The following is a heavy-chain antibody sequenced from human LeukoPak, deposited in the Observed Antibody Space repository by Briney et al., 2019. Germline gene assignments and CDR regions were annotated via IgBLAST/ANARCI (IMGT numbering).Heavy chain of an antibody. Sequence: GGSLRLSCAASGFTVSSNYMSRVRQAPGKGLEWVSVIYSGGSTYYADSVKGRFTISRDNSKNTLYLQMNSLRAEDTAVYYCARADDILTGCDYWGQGTLVTVSS. CDR1: GFTVSSNY. CDR2: IYSGGST. J-gene: IGHJ4*02. D-gene: IGHD3-9*01. CDR3: ARADDILTGCDY. V-gene: IGHV3-66*01.